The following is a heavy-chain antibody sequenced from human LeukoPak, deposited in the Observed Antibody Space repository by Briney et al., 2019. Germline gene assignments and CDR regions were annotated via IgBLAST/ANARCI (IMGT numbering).Heavy chain of an antibody. CDR1: GYTFISYD. V-gene: IGHV1-8*03. CDR2: MSPNSGNI. D-gene: IGHD2-2*01. Sequence: ASVRVSCKASGYTFISYDINWVRQAPGQGREWMGWMSPNSGNIGYAQKFQGRLTIGRNVSISTAYMELTSLRSDDTAVYYCARDLGVVTPRLDPWGQGTLVSVSS. J-gene: IGHJ5*02. CDR3: ARDLGVVTPRLDP.